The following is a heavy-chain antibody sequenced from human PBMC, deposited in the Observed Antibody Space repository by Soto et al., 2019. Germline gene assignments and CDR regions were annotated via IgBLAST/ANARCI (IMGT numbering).Heavy chain of an antibody. CDR1: GYTFTSYD. CDR3: ARGLHDYVWGSYRSNAFDI. Sequence: QVQLVQSGAEVKKPGASVKVSCKASGYTFTSYDINWVRQATGQGLEWMGWMNPNSGNTGYAQKFQGRVTMTRNTXXSXAXXELSSLRCEDTAVYYCARGLHDYVWGSYRSNAFDIWGQGTMVTVSS. J-gene: IGHJ3*02. D-gene: IGHD3-16*02. V-gene: IGHV1-8*01. CDR2: MNPNSGNT.